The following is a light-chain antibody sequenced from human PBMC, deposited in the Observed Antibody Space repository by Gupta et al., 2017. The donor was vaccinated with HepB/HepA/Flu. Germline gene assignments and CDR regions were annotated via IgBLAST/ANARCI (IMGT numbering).Light chain of an antibody. J-gene: IGLJ3*02. V-gene: IGLV4-69*01. CDR3: QAWGTDTWV. CDR2: VNSDGSH. Sequence: HLVLTQSPSASASLGASIKPPCTLSSGHSGYAIAWHQHQPEKGPRYLMQVNSDGSHIKGDGIPDRFSGSSSGAERYLTISSLQSQDEADYYCQAWGTDTWVFGGGTKLTVL. CDR1: SGHSGYA.